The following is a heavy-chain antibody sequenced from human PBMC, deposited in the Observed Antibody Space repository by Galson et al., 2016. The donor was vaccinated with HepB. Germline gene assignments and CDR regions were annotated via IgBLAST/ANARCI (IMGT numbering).Heavy chain of an antibody. Sequence: SLRLSYAASGFTFGSYGMAWVRQAPGKGLECVARISRRGDSRDYADSVRGRFTISRDNSKNILYLQMNSLRAEDTALYYCVQGSTAPAVWGKGTPVTVSS. CDR1: GFTFGSYG. CDR3: VQGSTAPAV. D-gene: IGHD2-2*01. V-gene: IGHV3-23*01. CDR2: ISRRGDSR. J-gene: IGHJ6*04.